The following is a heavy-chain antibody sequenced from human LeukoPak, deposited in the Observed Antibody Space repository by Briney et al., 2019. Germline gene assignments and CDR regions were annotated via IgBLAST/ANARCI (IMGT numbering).Heavy chain of an antibody. CDR3: ARALRPDYYDSSGYFHFDY. J-gene: IGHJ4*02. CDR1: GGSISSGDYY. D-gene: IGHD3-22*01. Sequence: SETLSLTCTVSGGSISSGDYYWSWIRQPPGKGLEWIGYIYYSGSTYYNPSLKSRVTISVDTSKNQFSLKLSSATAADTAVYYCARALRPDYYDSSGYFHFDYWGQGTLVTVSS. V-gene: IGHV4-30-4*01. CDR2: IYYSGST.